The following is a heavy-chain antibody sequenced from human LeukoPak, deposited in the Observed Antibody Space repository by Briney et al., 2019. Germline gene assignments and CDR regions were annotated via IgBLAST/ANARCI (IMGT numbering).Heavy chain of an antibody. J-gene: IGHJ6*03. D-gene: IGHD1-26*01. V-gene: IGHV4-61*02. Sequence: SETLSLTCTVSGGSISSGSYYWSWIRQPAGKGLEWIGRIYTSGSTNYNPSLKSRVTISVDTSKNQFSLKLSSVTAADTAVYYCASGIVRGYYYYMDVWGKGTTVTVSS. CDR2: IYTSGST. CDR1: GGSISSGSYY. CDR3: ASGIVRGYYYYMDV.